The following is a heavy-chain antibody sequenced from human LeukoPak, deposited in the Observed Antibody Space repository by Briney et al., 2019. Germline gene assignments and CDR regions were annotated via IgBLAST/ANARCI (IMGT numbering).Heavy chain of an antibody. CDR1: GFTFSSHW. Sequence: GGSLRLSCAASGFTFSSHWMHWVRQAPGKGLVWVSRINSDGSSISYADSVKGRFTISRDNAKNTLYLQMNSLRAEDTAVYYCAREPSYDFWSNPFDYWGQGTLVTVSS. CDR3: AREPSYDFWSNPFDY. CDR2: INSDGSSI. J-gene: IGHJ4*02. D-gene: IGHD3-3*01. V-gene: IGHV3-74*01.